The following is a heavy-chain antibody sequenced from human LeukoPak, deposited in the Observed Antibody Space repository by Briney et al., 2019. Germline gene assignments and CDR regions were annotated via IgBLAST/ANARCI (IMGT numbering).Heavy chain of an antibody. CDR2: IGIDSGNT. J-gene: IGHJ4*02. Sequence: GGSLRLSCAASGFTFSDYSMNWVRQAPATGLEWISYIGIDSGNTNYADSVKGRFTISGDKAKNSLYLQMNSLRVEDTAVYYCARDYKYAFDNWGQGTLVTVSS. D-gene: IGHD5-24*01. CDR1: GFTFSDYS. CDR3: ARDYKYAFDN. V-gene: IGHV3-48*01.